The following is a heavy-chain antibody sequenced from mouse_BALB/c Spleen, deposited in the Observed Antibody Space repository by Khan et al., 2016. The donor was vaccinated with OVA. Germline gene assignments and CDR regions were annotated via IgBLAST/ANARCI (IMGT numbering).Heavy chain of an antibody. CDR2: IFPGTGTT. CDR1: GYTFTSYW. D-gene: IGHD2-1*01. Sequence: QVQLQQSGAELVKPGASVKLSCKTSGYTFTSYWIQWVQQRPGQGLGWIGQIFPGTGTTYYNENFKGKATLTIDTSTTTAYMQLSSLTSEASAVYFCARGYFGNYEFAYWGQGTLVTVSA. J-gene: IGHJ3*01. V-gene: IGHV1S132*01. CDR3: ARGYFGNYEFAY.